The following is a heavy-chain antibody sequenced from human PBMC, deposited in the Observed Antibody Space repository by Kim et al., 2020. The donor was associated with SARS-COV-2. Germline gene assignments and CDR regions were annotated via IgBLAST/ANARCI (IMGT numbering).Heavy chain of an antibody. Sequence: GESLKISCKGSGYSFTSYWIGWVRQMPGKGLEWMGIIYPGDSDTRYSPSFQGQVTISADKSISTAYLQWSSLKASDTAMYYCARLPKVGAIDYYYYMDVWGKGTTVTVSS. CDR2: IYPGDSDT. V-gene: IGHV5-51*01. J-gene: IGHJ6*03. CDR3: ARLPKVGAIDYYYYMDV. D-gene: IGHD1-26*01. CDR1: GYSFTSYW.